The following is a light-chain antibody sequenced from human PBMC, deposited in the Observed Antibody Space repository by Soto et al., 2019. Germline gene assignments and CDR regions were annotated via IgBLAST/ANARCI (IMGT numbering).Light chain of an antibody. V-gene: IGKV3-11*01. CDR3: KQRSNWSLT. Sequence: DIVLTPAPATLSLSPGERATLTCRASQSISSCVALYQQKPGQAPSLLISDASTRATGIPARFSGSGSGTDFTLTISSLEPEDFAVYYCKQRSNWSLTFCGGTKGEIK. CDR1: QSISSC. J-gene: IGKJ4*01. CDR2: DAS.